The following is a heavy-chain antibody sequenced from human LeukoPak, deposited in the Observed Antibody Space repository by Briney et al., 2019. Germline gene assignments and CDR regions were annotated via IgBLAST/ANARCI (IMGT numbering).Heavy chain of an antibody. J-gene: IGHJ5*02. V-gene: IGHV3-9*01. CDR1: GFTFDDYA. Sequence: PGRSLRLSCAASGFTFDDYAMHWVRQAPGKGLEWVSGISWNSGSIGYADSVKGRFTISRDDAKNSLYLQVNSLRAEDTALYYCAKDNTFDPWGQGTLVTVSS. CDR2: ISWNSGSI. CDR3: AKDNTFDP.